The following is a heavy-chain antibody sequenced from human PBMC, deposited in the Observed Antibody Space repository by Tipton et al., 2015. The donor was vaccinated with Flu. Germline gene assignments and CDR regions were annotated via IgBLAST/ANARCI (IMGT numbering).Heavy chain of an antibody. Sequence: SGFTFSSYAMSWVRQAPGKGLEWVSAISGSGGSTYYADSVEGRFTISRDNSKNTLYLQMNSLRAEDTAVYYCAKGRREYQLLSPFDYWGQGTLVTVSS. J-gene: IGHJ4*02. D-gene: IGHD2-2*01. V-gene: IGHV3-23*01. CDR1: GFTFSSYA. CDR2: ISGSGGST. CDR3: AKGRREYQLLSPFDY.